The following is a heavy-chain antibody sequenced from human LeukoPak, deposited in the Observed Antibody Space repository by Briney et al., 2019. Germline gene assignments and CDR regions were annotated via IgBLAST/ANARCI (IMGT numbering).Heavy chain of an antibody. D-gene: IGHD4-23*01. CDR2: ISVYNGNT. V-gene: IGHV1-18*01. J-gene: IGHJ4*02. CDR3: ARALSGGNARADEY. CDR1: GYTFASYG. Sequence: ASVKVSCKASGYTFASYGINWMRQAPGQGLEWMGWISVYNGNTNYAQNLQGRVTMTTDTSTSTAYRELRSLISDDTAVYYCARALSGGNARADEYWGQGTLVTVSS.